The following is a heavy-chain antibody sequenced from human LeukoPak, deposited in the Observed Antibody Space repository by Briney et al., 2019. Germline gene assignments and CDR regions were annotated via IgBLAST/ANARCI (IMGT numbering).Heavy chain of an antibody. CDR2: VNLQGST. J-gene: IGHJ4*02. Sequence: SETLSLTCGVSGGSITNTNYWTWVRQPPGKGLEWIGEVNLQGSTNYNPPLMVRVAISVDKSENHISLQLTSVTAADTAVYYCAREGGPYRPLDYSGQGTLVTVSS. V-gene: IGHV4-4*02. CDR3: AREGGPYRPLDY. CDR1: GGSITNTNY.